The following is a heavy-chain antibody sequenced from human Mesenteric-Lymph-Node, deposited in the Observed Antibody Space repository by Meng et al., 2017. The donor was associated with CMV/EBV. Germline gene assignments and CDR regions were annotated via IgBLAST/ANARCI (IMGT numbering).Heavy chain of an antibody. D-gene: IGHD2-8*01. CDR2: MNGDSGHT. J-gene: IGHJ6*02. CDR3: ARAVLRYCTKAGCHPPYRYFGLDV. V-gene: IGHV1-3*01. Sequence: HWLRQAPGQSPEWLGWMNGDSGHTNYSQAFQGRVSLTRNTSAATGYLQIGGLTSADTAIYFCARAVLRYCTKAGCHPPYRYFGLDVWGQGTSVTVSS.